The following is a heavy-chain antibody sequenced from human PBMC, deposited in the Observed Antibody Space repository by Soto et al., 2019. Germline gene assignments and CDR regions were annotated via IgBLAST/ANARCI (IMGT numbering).Heavy chain of an antibody. CDR3: ARVRGGGRAY. Sequence: GGSLRLSCAASGFTFSSYSMNWVRQAPGKGLEWVSSISSSSSYIYYADSVKGRFTISRDNAKNSLYLQMNSLSAEDTAVYYCARVRGGGRAYWAQRTPVTVSS. CDR2: ISSSSSYI. J-gene: IGHJ1*01. CDR1: GFTFSSYS. D-gene: IGHD2-15*01. V-gene: IGHV3-21*01.